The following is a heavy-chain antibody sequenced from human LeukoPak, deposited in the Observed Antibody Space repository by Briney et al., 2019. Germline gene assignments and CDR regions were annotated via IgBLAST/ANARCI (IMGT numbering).Heavy chain of an antibody. CDR3: AREEEIIVVVPAAIDY. CDR2: ISSSSSYI. V-gene: IGHV3-21*01. J-gene: IGHJ4*02. CDR1: GFTFGVYG. D-gene: IGHD2-2*01. Sequence: GGSLRLSCAASGFTFGVYGMNWVRQAPGKGLEWVSSISSSSSYIYYADSVKGRFTISRDNAKNSLYLQMNSLRAEDTAVYYCAREEEIIVVVPAAIDYWGQGTLVTVSS.